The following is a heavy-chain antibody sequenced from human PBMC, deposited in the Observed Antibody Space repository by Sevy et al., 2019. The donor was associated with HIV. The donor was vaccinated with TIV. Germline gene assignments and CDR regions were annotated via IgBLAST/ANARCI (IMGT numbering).Heavy chain of an antibody. CDR3: ARSRASDI. V-gene: IGHV4-39*01. CDR1: GDSISSSSHY. CDR2: IYYRGRT. Sequence: SETLSLTCTVSGDSISSSSHYWGWIRQPPGKGLEWIGNIYYRGRTYYNPSLKNQANISVDTSKNQLSLRLDSVTAADTTVYYCARSRASDIRGQGTMVTVSS. J-gene: IGHJ3*02.